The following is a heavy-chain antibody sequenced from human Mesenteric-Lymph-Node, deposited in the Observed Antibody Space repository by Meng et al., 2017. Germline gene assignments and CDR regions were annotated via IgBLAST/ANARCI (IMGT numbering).Heavy chain of an antibody. D-gene: IGHD3-22*01. J-gene: IGHJ4*01. CDR3: ARVDSSGYFLDY. Sequence: QVQLQESGPGLVKPSQTLSLTCTGYGGAISSGGHSWSWIRQHPGKGLEWIAYIYYSGSTYYNPSLKSRVILSVDTSKNQFSLKLSSVTAADTAVYYCARVDSSGYFLDYWGQGTLVTVSS. CDR2: IYYSGST. CDR1: GGAISSGGHS. V-gene: IGHV4-31*03.